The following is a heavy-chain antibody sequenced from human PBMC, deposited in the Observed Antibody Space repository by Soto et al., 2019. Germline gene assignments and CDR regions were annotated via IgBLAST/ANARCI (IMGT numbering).Heavy chain of an antibody. CDR1: EFTFSNFG. J-gene: IGHJ4*02. D-gene: IGHD6-19*01. Sequence: GGSLRLSCAASEFTFSNFGMVWVRQAPRKGLEWVSGISPSGGGTYYADSVKGRFTISRDNSKNTLFLQMHSLRAEDTALYYCAKGSRSGWHYFESWGQGTLVTVSS. V-gene: IGHV3-23*01. CDR2: ISPSGGGT. CDR3: AKGSRSGWHYFES.